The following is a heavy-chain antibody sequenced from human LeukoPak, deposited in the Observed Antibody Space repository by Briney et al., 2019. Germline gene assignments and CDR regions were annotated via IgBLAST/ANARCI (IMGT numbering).Heavy chain of an antibody. CDR2: ISGSSSYT. D-gene: IGHD3-10*01. CDR3: ARDGSGSPDP. V-gene: IGHV3-11*06. CDR1: VFTFSDYY. Sequence: GGSLRLSCAASVFTFSDYYMSWIRQAPGKGLEWASYISGSSSYTNYADSVKGRFTISRDNAKNSLYLQMNSLRAEDTAVYYCARDGSGSPDPWGQGTLVTVSS. J-gene: IGHJ5*02.